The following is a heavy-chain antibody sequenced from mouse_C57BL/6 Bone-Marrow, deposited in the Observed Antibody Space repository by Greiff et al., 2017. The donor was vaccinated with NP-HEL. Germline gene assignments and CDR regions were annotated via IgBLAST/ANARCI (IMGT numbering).Heavy chain of an antibody. CDR2: INPSSGYT. J-gene: IGHJ1*03. D-gene: IGHD6-1*01. CDR3: ARWQPRGYFDV. V-gene: IGHV1-4*01. Sequence: LVESGAELARPGASVKMSCKASGYTFTSYTMHWVKQRPGQGLEWIGYINPSSGYTTYNQKFKDKATLTADKSSSTAYMQLSSLTSEDSAVYYCARWQPRGYFDVWGTGTTVTVSS. CDR1: GYTFTSYT.